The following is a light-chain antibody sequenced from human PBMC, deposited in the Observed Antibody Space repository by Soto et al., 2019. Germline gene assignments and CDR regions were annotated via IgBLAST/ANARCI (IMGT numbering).Light chain of an antibody. CDR2: GNS. J-gene: IGLJ1*01. V-gene: IGLV1-40*01. CDR3: QSYDSSLSGFYV. CDR1: RSDIGAGYD. Sequence: QSALTQPPSGSGAPGQRGTISCTGSRSDIGAGYDVHWYQQLPGTAPKLLIYGNSNRPSGVPDRFSGSKSGTSASLAITGLQAEDEADYYCQSYDSSLSGFYVFGTGTKVTVL.